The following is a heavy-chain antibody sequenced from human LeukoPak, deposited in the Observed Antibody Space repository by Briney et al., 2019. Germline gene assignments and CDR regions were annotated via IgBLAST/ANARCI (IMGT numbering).Heavy chain of an antibody. CDR3: ARLWRWLPYY. Sequence: PSETLSLTCTVSGDSISSSSFYWGWIRQPPGKGLEWIGSIYYSGSTYYNPSLMSRVTISVDTSKNQFSLKLSSLTATDTAVYYRARLWRWLPYYWGQGTLVTVSS. J-gene: IGHJ4*02. CDR2: IYYSGST. CDR1: GDSISSSSFY. V-gene: IGHV4-39*01. D-gene: IGHD5-24*01.